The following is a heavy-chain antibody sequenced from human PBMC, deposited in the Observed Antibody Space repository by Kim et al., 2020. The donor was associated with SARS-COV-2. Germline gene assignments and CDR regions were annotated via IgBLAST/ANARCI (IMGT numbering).Heavy chain of an antibody. D-gene: IGHD6-13*01. CDR2: INTNTGNP. Sequence: ASVKVSCKASGYTFTSYAMNWVRQAPGQGLEWMGWINTNTGNPTYAQGFTGRFVFSLDTSVSTAYLQISSLKAEDTAVYYCARGDQQLVRNDAFDIWGQGTMVTVSS. J-gene: IGHJ3*02. CDR1: GYTFTSYA. CDR3: ARGDQQLVRNDAFDI. V-gene: IGHV7-4-1*02.